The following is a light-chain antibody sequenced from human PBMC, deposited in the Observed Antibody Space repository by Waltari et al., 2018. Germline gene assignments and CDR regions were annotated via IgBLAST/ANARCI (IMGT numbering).Light chain of an antibody. Sequence: DIVMTQSPDSLAVSLGERATINCKSHQSVLYSSNNKNYLAWYQQKPGQPPKLLIYWASTRESGVPDRFSGSGSGTDFTLTISSLQAEDVAVYYCQQYYTTPQTFGQGTKLEIK. CDR2: WAS. V-gene: IGKV4-1*01. CDR1: QSVLYSSNNKNY. J-gene: IGKJ2*01. CDR3: QQYYTTPQT.